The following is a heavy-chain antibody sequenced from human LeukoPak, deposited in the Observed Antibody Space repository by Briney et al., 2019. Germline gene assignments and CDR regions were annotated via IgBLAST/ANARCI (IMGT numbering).Heavy chain of an antibody. J-gene: IGHJ4*02. CDR3: ARLSGTYSRDY. D-gene: IGHD1-7*01. CDR1: GFTFSSYA. V-gene: IGHV3-23*01. Sequence: GGSLRLSCAASGFTFSSYAMSWVRQAPGKGLEWVSAISGSGGSTYYADSVKGRFTISRDNAKNSLYLQMNSLRAEDTAVYYCARLSGTYSRDYWGQGTLVTVSS. CDR2: ISGSGGST.